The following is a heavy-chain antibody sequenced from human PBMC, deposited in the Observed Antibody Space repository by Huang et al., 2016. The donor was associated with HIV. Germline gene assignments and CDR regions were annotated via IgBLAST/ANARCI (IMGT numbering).Heavy chain of an antibody. CDR3: ARDFRKGHYYDSNGKRRLLYYYYMDV. CDR1: GYTFTTYG. J-gene: IGHJ6*03. D-gene: IGHD3-22*01. V-gene: IGHV1-18*01. CDR2: INTDTCYT. Sequence: QVHLVQSGAEVKKPGASVKVSCKASGYTFTTYGRSWVGQAPGQVLEWMEWINTDTCYTNYARKFQCRVTITADTSTSTAYMEVRSLGADATAVYYCARDFRKGHYYDSNGKRRLLYYYYMDVWGKGTTVIVSS.